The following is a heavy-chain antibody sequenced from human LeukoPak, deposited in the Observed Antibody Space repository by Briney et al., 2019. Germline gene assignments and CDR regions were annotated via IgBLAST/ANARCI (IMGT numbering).Heavy chain of an antibody. V-gene: IGHV3-30*18. CDR1: GFTFSSYG. CDR2: ISYDGSNK. D-gene: IGHD3-10*01. CDR3: AKGYKWFGELLDGMDV. J-gene: IGHJ6*04. Sequence: GGSLTLSCAASGFTFSSYGMHWVRQAPGKGLEWVAVISYDGSNKYYADSVKGRFTISRDNSKNTLYLQMNSLRAEDTAVYYCAKGYKWFGELLDGMDVWGKGTTVTVSS.